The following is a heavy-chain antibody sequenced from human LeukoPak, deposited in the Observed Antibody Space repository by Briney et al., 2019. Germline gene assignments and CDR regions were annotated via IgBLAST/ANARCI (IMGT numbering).Heavy chain of an antibody. D-gene: IGHD6-13*01. V-gene: IGHV1-18*01. CDR2: ISAYNGNT. J-gene: IGHJ4*02. CDR1: GYTFTSYG. CDR3: ARQLSSSWFTAFDY. Sequence: ASVKVSCKASGYTFTSYGISWVRQAPGQGLEWMGWISAYNGNTNYARKLQGRVTMTTDTSTSTAYMGLRSLRSDDTAVYYCARQLSSSWFTAFDYWGQGTLVTVSS.